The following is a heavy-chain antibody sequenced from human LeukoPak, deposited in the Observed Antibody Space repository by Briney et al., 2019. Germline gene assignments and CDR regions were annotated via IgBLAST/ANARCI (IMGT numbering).Heavy chain of an antibody. CDR1: GGSISSSSYY. CDR2: IYYSGST. Sequence: SETLSLTCTVSGGSISSSSYYWGWIRQPPGKGLEWIGNIYYSGSTYYNPSLKSRVTISVDTSKNQFSLKLSSVTAADTAVYYCARHMDIVVVPAAMDYWGQGTLVTVSS. D-gene: IGHD2-2*03. CDR3: ARHMDIVVVPAAMDY. V-gene: IGHV4-39*01. J-gene: IGHJ4*02.